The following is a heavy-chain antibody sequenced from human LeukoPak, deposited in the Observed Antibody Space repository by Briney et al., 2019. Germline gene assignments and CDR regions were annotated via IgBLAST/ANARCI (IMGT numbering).Heavy chain of an antibody. J-gene: IGHJ4*02. V-gene: IGHV3-7*01. CDR2: IKPDGGER. Sequence: PGGSLRLSCAASGFTFSSHWMSRVRQAPGKGLEWVANIKPDGGERYYVDSVKGRFTISRDNAKNSLYLQINSLRTEDTAVYYCARDDYGGTNYWGQGTLVTVSS. D-gene: IGHD4/OR15-4a*01. CDR3: ARDDYGGTNY. CDR1: GFTFSSHW.